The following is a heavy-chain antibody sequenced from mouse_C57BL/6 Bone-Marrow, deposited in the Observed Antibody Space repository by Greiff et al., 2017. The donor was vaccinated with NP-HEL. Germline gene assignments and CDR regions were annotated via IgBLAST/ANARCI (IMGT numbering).Heavy chain of an antibody. J-gene: IGHJ4*01. D-gene: IGHD2-4*01. CDR2: IRNKANGYTT. CDR1: GFTFTDYY. CDR3: ARSIYYDYADDPVYAMDY. V-gene: IGHV7-3*01. Sequence: EVKLVASGGGLVQPGGSLSLSCAASGFTFTDYYMSWVRQPPGKALEWLGFIRNKANGYTTEYSASVKGQFTISRDNSQSILYLQMNALRAEDSATYYCARSIYYDYADDPVYAMDYWGQGTSVTVSS.